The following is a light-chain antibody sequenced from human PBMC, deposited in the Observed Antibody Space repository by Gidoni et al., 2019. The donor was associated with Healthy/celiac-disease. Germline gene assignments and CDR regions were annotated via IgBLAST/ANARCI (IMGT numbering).Light chain of an antibody. V-gene: IGKV1-39*01. Sequence: DIQMTQSPSSLSASVGDRVTITCRASQSIGSHLNWYQQKPGEAPKFLIYDASTLQSGVPLRFSGSGSGTDFTLTISSLQPEDFATYFCQQSHRSPLXFXPGTKVDTK. CDR1: QSIGSH. CDR2: DAS. CDR3: QQSHRSPLX. J-gene: IGKJ3*01.